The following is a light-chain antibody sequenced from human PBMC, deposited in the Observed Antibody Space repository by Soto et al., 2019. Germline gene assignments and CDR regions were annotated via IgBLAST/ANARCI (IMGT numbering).Light chain of an antibody. CDR2: AAY. J-gene: IGKJ1*01. Sequence: DIQMTQSPSSLSASVGDRVTITCRASQGISSYLAWYQQKPGKAPKLLIYAAYRLHVGVPSRFTASGSGTDFTLTITSLQPEDFGIYFCQQTHDLPRTFGLGTKV. CDR1: QGISSY. V-gene: IGKV1-12*01. CDR3: QQTHDLPRT.